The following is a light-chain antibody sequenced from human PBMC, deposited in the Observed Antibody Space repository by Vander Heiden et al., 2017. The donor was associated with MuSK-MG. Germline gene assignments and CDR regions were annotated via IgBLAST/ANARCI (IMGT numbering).Light chain of an antibody. CDR2: SSN. CDR3: AAWDDSLTGWE. Sequence: QSLLTQPPSASWTPGPRVTISCSGSSSKTESKPVNWYQHLPGTAPKLLMYSSNQRPSGVPDRFSGSKSGTSASLAISGLQSEDEADDYCAAWDDSLTGWEFGGGTKLTVL. CDR1: SSKTESKP. J-gene: IGLJ3*02. V-gene: IGLV1-44*01.